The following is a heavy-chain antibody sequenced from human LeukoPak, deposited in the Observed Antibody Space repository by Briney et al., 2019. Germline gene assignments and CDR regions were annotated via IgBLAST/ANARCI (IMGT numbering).Heavy chain of an antibody. CDR1: GGSISGHY. Sequence: PSETLSLTCSVSGGSISGHYWSWIWQPPGKGLEWIGYVSDSGSTSYNPSLKSRVTISLDTSKNQFSLKLSSVTAADTAVYYCATTYYDFWSGYRGGYYYGMDVWGQGTTVTVSS. V-gene: IGHV4-59*11. D-gene: IGHD3-3*01. CDR3: ATTYYDFWSGYRGGYYYGMDV. J-gene: IGHJ6*02. CDR2: VSDSGST.